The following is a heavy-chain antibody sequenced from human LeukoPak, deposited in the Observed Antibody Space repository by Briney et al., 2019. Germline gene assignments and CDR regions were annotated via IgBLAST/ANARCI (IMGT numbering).Heavy chain of an antibody. CDR3: ARGHYYGSGRYYHPTVYYYYGMDV. D-gene: IGHD3-10*01. V-gene: IGHV4-34*01. J-gene: IGHJ6*02. Sequence: SETLSLTCAVYGGSVSGYYWSWIRQPPGKGLEWIGEINHSGSTNYNPSLKSRVTISVDMSKNQFSLKLSSVTAADTAVYYCARGHYYGSGRYYHPTVYYYYGMDVWGQGTTVTVSS. CDR2: INHSGST. CDR1: GGSVSGYY.